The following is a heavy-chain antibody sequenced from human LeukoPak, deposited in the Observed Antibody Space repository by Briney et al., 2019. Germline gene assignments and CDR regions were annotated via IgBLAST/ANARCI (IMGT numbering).Heavy chain of an antibody. J-gene: IGHJ5*02. CDR2: ISSSGSTI. Sequence: PGGSLRLSCAASGFTFSSYEMNWVRQAPGKGLEWVSYISSSGSTIYYADSVKGRFTISRDNAKNSLYLQMNSLRAEDTAVYYCAREGSLEATAGWFDPWGQGTLVTVSS. CDR3: AREGSLEATAGWFDP. V-gene: IGHV3-48*03. D-gene: IGHD6-13*01. CDR1: GFTFSSYE.